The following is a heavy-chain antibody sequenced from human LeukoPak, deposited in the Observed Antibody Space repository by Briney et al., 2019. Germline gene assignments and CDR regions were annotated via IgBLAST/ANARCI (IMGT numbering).Heavy chain of an antibody. CDR2: INPNSGGT. V-gene: IGHV1-2*06. CDR3: AKDWVSGGEDY. CDR1: GYTFTGYY. Sequence: ASVKVSCKASGYTFTGYYLHWVRQAPGQGLEWMGRINPNSGGTNYAQKFQGRATMTRDTSISTAYMELSRLRSGDTAVYYCAKDWVSGGEDYWGERTVVSVSS. D-gene: IGHD3-16*01. J-gene: IGHJ4*02.